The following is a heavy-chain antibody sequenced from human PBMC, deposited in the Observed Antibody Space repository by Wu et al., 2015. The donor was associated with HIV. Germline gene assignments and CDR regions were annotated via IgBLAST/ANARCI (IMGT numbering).Heavy chain of an antibody. CDR1: GYTFTSYG. J-gene: IGHJ4*02. CDR3: ARVSVSPYDFWSGYLQGDY. CDR2: ISAYNGNT. V-gene: IGHV1-18*01. Sequence: QVQLVQSGAEVKKPGASVKVSRKASGYTFTSYGISWVRQAPGQGLEWMGWISAYNGNTNYAQKLQGRVTMTTDTSTSTAYMELRSLRSDDTAVYYCARVSVSPYDFWSGYLQGDYWGQGTLVTVSS. D-gene: IGHD3-3*01.